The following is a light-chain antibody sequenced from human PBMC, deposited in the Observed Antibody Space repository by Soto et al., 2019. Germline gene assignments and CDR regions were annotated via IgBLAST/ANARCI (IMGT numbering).Light chain of an antibody. Sequence: QSVLTQPASVSGSPGQSSTISFTGTSSDVGGYNYVSWYQQYPGRVPKLLIYKFSNRPSGISNRSSGSKSGNTASLTISGLQAEDEADYFCTSPTPGSLYVFGSGTKVTVL. V-gene: IGLV2-14*01. CDR3: TSPTPGSLYV. CDR1: SSDVGGYNY. J-gene: IGLJ1*01. CDR2: KFS.